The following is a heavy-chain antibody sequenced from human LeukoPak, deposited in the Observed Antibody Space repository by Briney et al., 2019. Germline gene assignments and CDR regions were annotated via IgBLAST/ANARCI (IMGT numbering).Heavy chain of an antibody. CDR2: IIPIVETA. D-gene: IGHD6-19*01. CDR3: TTDPRITVAGTGYYYYYMDV. CDR1: GGTLSNYA. V-gene: IGHV1-69*05. J-gene: IGHJ6*03. Sequence: SVKVSCKASGGTLSNYALNWVRQAPGQGLEWMGGIIPIVETANYAQKFQGRVTISTDESTSTVFMELHSLRSEDTAVYYCTTDPRITVAGTGYYYYYMDVWGEGTTVTVSS.